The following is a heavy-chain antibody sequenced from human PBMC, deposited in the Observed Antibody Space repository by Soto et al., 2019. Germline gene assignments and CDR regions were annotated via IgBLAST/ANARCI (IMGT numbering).Heavy chain of an antibody. J-gene: IGHJ4*02. CDR3: TTAHPRGPDY. CDR2: IIPIFGTA. D-gene: IGHD5-12*01. V-gene: IGHV1-69*06. Sequence: SVKVSCKASGGTFRSYAVTWVRQAPGQGLEWMGGIIPIFGTANYAQKFQGRVTITADKSTSTAYMELSSLRSEDTAVYYCTTAHPRGPDYWGQGTLVTVSS. CDR1: GGTFRSYA.